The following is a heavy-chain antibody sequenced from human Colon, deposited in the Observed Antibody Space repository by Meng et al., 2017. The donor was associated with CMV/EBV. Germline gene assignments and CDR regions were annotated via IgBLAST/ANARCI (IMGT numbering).Heavy chain of an antibody. V-gene: IGHV3-66*01. D-gene: IGHD6-6*01. J-gene: IGHJ3*02. CDR1: GFTVSSSY. CDR3: TRDVLGSSSSSVAFDI. Sequence: GGSLRLSCAASGFTVSSSYMNWVRQAPGKGLEWVSFIYSGGNTYYTDSVKGRFTISRDNSMNTVSLQMNSLREGDTAVYYCTRDVLGSSSSSVAFDIWGQGTVVTVSS. CDR2: IYSGGNT.